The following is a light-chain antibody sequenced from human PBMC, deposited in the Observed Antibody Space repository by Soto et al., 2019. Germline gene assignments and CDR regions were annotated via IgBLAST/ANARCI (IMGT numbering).Light chain of an antibody. V-gene: IGLV2-23*02. CDR3: CSYAGSSTFVL. CDR2: EVS. J-gene: IGLJ2*01. CDR1: RSDVGSYNH. Sequence: QSALTQPASVSGSPGQSITISCTGTRSDVGSYNHFSWYQQHPGKAPKLMIYEVSKRPSGVSNRFSGSKSGNTTSLTISGLQAEDEADYSCCSYAGSSTFVLFGGGTKLTVL.